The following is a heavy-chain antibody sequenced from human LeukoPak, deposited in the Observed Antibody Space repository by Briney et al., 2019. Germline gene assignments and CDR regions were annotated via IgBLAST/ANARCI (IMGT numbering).Heavy chain of an antibody. D-gene: IGHD6-6*01. Sequence: SETLSLTCIVSGDSISTYYWSWVRQPPGKGLEWIGEINHSGSTNYNPSLKSRVTISVDTSKNQFSLKLSSVTAADTAVYYCASRYSSSAYYWGQGTLVTVSS. CDR1: GDSISTYY. J-gene: IGHJ4*02. CDR3: ASRYSSSAYY. V-gene: IGHV4-34*01. CDR2: INHSGST.